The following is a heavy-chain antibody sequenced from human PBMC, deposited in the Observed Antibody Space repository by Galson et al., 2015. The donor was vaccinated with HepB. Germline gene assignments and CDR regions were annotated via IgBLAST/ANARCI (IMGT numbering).Heavy chain of an antibody. J-gene: IGHJ6*02. CDR2: ISSSSSYI. Sequence: SLRLSCAASGFTFSSYSMNWVRQAPGKGLEWVSSISSSSSYIYYADSVKGRFTISRDNAKNSLYLQMNSLRAEDTAVYYCARERIRLQWEPLGGYYYGMDVWGQGTTVTVSS. D-gene: IGHD1-26*01. CDR3: ARERIRLQWEPLGGYYYGMDV. V-gene: IGHV3-21*01. CDR1: GFTFSSYS.